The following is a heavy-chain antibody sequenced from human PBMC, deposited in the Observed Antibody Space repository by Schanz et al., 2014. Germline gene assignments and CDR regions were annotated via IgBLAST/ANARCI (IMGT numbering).Heavy chain of an antibody. CDR1: GFTISSYS. CDR2: ISSGSSYA. CDR3: ARDGDRFYHNYYMDV. J-gene: IGHJ6*03. V-gene: IGHV3-21*05. D-gene: IGHD4-17*01. Sequence: EVHLVESGGGLVKRGGSLRLSCAASGFTISSYSMNWVRQAPGKGLEWVSDISSGSSYANYADSVKGRFTVSRDNARNSLYLHMNTLGAEDTAVYYCARDGDRFYHNYYMDVWGKGTTVTVSS.